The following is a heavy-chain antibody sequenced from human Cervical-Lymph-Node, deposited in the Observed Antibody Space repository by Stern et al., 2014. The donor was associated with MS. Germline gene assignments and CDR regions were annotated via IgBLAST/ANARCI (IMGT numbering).Heavy chain of an antibody. CDR2: ISAYNGNT. Sequence: VQLEESGAEVKKPGASVKVSCKASGYTFTSYGISWVRQAPGQGLEWMGWISAYNGNTNYAQKLQGRVTMTTDTSTSTAYMELRSLRSDDTAVYYCARVVGSGSYYNALGYFDYWGQGTLVTVSS. V-gene: IGHV1-18*04. CDR3: ARVVGSGSYYNALGYFDY. J-gene: IGHJ4*02. CDR1: GYTFTSYG. D-gene: IGHD3-10*01.